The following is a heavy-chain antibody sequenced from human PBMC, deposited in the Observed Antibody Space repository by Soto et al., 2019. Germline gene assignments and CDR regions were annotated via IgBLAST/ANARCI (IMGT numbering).Heavy chain of an antibody. D-gene: IGHD3-10*01. CDR1: GGSISSSSYY. V-gene: IGHV4-39*01. J-gene: IGHJ5*02. CDR2: IYYSGST. Sequence: PSETLSLTCTVSGGSISSSSYYWGWTRQPPGKGLEWIGSIYYSGSTYYNPSLKSRVTISVDTSKNQFSLKLSSVTAADTAVYYCARRITMVRGVIIGSYNWFDPWGQGTLVTVSS. CDR3: ARRITMVRGVIIGSYNWFDP.